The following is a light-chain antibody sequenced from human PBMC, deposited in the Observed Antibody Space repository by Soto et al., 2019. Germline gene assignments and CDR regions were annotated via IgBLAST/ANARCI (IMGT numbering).Light chain of an antibody. CDR2: DVS. J-gene: IGLJ1*01. CDR1: SSDVGGYNY. CDR3: CSYAGSYTWV. V-gene: IGLV2-11*01. Sequence: QSVLTQPRSVSGSPGQSVTISCTGTSSDVGGYNYVSWYQQHPGKAPKLMIYDVSKRPSGVPDRFSGSKSGNTASLTISGXXXXXXXXXYCCSYAGSYTWVFGTGTKVTVL.